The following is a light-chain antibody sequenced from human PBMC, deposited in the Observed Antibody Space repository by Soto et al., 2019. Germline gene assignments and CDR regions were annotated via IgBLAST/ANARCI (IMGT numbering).Light chain of an antibody. Sequence: DIQMTQSPSTLSASVGDRVTITCRAIQSICSWLAWYQQKPGKAPKLLIYKASSLESGVPSRFSGSGSRTEFTLTISSLQPDYFATYYCQQYNSYSRAFGGGTKVEIK. CDR2: KAS. J-gene: IGKJ4*01. CDR1: QSICSW. V-gene: IGKV1-5*03. CDR3: QQYNSYSRA.